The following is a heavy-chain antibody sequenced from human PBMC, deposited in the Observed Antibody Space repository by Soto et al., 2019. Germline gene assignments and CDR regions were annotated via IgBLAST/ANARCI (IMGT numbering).Heavy chain of an antibody. D-gene: IGHD2-2*01. CDR1: GGSISSGGYY. Sequence: QVQLQESGPGLVKPSQTLSLTCTVSGGSISSGGYYWSWIRQHPGKGLEWIGYIYYSGSPYSNPSLKSRVTISVDTSKNQFSLKLSSVTAADTAVYYCARREVVPAAAFDYWGQGTLVTVSS. CDR2: IYYSGSP. J-gene: IGHJ4*02. CDR3: ARREVVPAAAFDY. V-gene: IGHV4-31*03.